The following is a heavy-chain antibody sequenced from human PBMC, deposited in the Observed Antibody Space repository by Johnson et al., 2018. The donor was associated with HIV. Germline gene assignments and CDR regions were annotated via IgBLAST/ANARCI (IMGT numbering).Heavy chain of an antibody. D-gene: IGHD4-23*01. CDR3: AKVGATVITPRGEAFDI. Sequence: QVQLVESGGGVVQPGRSLRLSCAASKFTFSSYAMHWVRQAPGKGLEWVSFISYDGNNKYYRDSVKGRFTISRDNSKNTLYLQMNSLRAEDTAVYYCAKVGATVITPRGEAFDIWGQGTMVTVSS. CDR1: KFTFSSYA. CDR2: ISYDGNNK. J-gene: IGHJ3*02. V-gene: IGHV3-30*04.